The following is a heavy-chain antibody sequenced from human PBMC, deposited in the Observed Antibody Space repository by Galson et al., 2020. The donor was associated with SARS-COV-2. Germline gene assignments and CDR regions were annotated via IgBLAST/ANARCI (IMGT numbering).Heavy chain of an antibody. V-gene: IGHV3-15*01. Sequence: TGGSLRLSCAASGITFTNAWMSWVRQAPGKGLEWVGRIKTKTDGGTTDYAAPVKGRFTISRDDSKNTLSLQMNSLKTEDTAVYYCTTVFGLAAPHYWGQGTLVSVSA. J-gene: IGHJ4*02. CDR3: TTVFGLAAPHY. CDR1: GITFTNAW. CDR2: IKTKTDGGTT. D-gene: IGHD6-25*01.